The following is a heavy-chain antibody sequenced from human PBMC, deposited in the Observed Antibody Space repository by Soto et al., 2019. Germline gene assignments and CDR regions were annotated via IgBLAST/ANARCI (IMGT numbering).Heavy chain of an antibody. CDR2: IYYSGSS. J-gene: IGHJ6*02. CDR1: GGYIRGRSYY. V-gene: IGHV4-39*01. CDR3: ARVFAAYSSASLFYYYGMDV. Sequence: TVSGGYIRGRSYYWSWKRKATGKGLEWIGSIYYSGSSYYNPSPKSRVTISVDTSKNQFPLKLSSVTAADTAVYYCARVFAAYSSASLFYYYGMDVGGQGTTVTVSS. D-gene: IGHD6-6*01.